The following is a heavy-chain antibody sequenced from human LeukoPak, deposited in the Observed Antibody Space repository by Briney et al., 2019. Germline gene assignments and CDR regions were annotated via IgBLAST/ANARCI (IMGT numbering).Heavy chain of an antibody. J-gene: IGHJ4*02. CDR1: GFTFSSYG. D-gene: IGHD3-22*01. Sequence: GGSLRLSCAASGFTFSSYGMHWVRQAPGKGLEWVAFIRYDGSNKYYADSVKGRFTISRDNSKNTLYLQMNSLRAEDTAVYYCAKGDDSSGYYHERGYFDYWGQGTLVTVSS. V-gene: IGHV3-30*02. CDR3: AKGDDSSGYYHERGYFDY. CDR2: IRYDGSNK.